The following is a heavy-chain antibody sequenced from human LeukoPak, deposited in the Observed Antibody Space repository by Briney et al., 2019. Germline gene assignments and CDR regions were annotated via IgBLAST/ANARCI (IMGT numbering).Heavy chain of an antibody. CDR3: ARDPAFPCGGDCYFDY. V-gene: IGHV3-74*01. CDR2: INSDGSST. Sequence: GRSLRLSCAASGFTFSSYGMHWVRQAPGKGLVWVSRINSDGSSTSCADSVKGRFTISRDNAKNTLYLQMNSLRAEDTAVYYCARDPAFPCGGDCYFDYWGQGTLVTVSS. D-gene: IGHD2-21*02. J-gene: IGHJ4*02. CDR1: GFTFSSYG.